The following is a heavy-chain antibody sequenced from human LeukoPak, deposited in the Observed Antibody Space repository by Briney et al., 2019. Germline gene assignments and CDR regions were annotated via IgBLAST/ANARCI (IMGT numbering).Heavy chain of an antibody. D-gene: IGHD2/OR15-2a*01. CDR1: GFTFSSYA. Sequence: PGGSLRLSCAASGFTFSSYAMRWVRQAPGKGLEWVSAISGSGGSTYYADSVKGRFTISRDNSKSTLFLQMNSLRAEDTAVYYCAKDPIVGTRVATPCHWGQGTLVTVSS. CDR3: AKDPIVGTRVATPCH. V-gene: IGHV3-23*01. J-gene: IGHJ4*02. CDR2: ISGSGGST.